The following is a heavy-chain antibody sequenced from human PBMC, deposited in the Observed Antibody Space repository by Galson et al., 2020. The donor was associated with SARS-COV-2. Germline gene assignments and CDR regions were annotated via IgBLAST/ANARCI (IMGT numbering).Heavy chain of an antibody. J-gene: IGHJ4*02. Sequence: SLKISCAASGFTFDDYAMHWVRQAPGKGLEWVSGISWNSGSIGYADSVKGRFTISRDNAKNSLYLQMNSLRAEDTALYYCAKDRLGSGWYVSFDYWGQGTLVTVSS. D-gene: IGHD6-19*01. CDR1: GFTFDDYA. V-gene: IGHV3-9*01. CDR3: AKDRLGSGWYVSFDY. CDR2: ISWNSGSI.